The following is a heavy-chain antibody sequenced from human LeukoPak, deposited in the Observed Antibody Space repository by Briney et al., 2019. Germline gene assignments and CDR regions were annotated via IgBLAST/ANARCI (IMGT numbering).Heavy chain of an antibody. CDR1: GGSISSYY. D-gene: IGHD6-13*01. CDR3: ARESLAAAGSLDY. V-gene: IGHV4-59*12. Sequence: SETLSLTCTVSGGSISSYYWSWIRQPPGKGLEWIGYIHYSGSTNYNPSLKSRVTISVDTSKNQFSLKLSSVTAADTAVYYCARESLAAAGSLDYWGQGTLVTVSS. J-gene: IGHJ4*02. CDR2: IHYSGST.